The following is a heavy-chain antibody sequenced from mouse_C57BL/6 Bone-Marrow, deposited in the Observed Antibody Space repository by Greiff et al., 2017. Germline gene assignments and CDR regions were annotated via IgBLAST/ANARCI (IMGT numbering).Heavy chain of an antibody. CDR3: ARYWAMDY. V-gene: IGHV7-3*01. CDR1: GFTFTDYY. CDR2: IRNKANSYTT. J-gene: IGHJ4*01. Sequence: EVKLMESGGGLVQPGGSLSLSCAASGFTFTDYYMSWVRQPPGTALEWLGFIRNKANSYTTEYSASVKGRFTISRDNSQSILYLQMNALRAEDSATYYCARYWAMDYWGQGTSVTVSS.